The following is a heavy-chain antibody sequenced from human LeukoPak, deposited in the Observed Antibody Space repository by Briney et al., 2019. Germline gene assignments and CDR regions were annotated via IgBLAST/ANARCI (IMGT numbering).Heavy chain of an antibody. J-gene: IGHJ4*02. CDR2: ISAYNGNT. V-gene: IGHV1-18*01. Sequence: GASVKVSCKASGYTFTSKGIGGGGQAPGKGLEGMGLISAYNGNTNYAQKLQGRVTMTTDTSTSTAYMELRSLRSDDTAVYYCARVEGLHDYGDYGYWGQGTLVTVSS. CDR1: GYTFTSKG. CDR3: ARVEGLHDYGDYGY. D-gene: IGHD4-17*01.